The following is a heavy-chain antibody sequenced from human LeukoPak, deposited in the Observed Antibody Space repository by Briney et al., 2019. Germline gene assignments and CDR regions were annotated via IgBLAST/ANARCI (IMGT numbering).Heavy chain of an antibody. D-gene: IGHD3-10*01. CDR3: AKDRGVGVSNWFDP. CDR1: GFTFSNFA. CDR2: LSSGGRSP. Sequence: GGSLRLSCSASGFTFSNFAMSWLRQAPGRGLQWVSGLSSGGRSPLYTDSVKGRFTISRDNSKNTLYLQMNRLRADDTAVYYCAKDRGVGVSNWFDPWGQGTLVTAS. V-gene: IGHV3-23*01. J-gene: IGHJ5*02.